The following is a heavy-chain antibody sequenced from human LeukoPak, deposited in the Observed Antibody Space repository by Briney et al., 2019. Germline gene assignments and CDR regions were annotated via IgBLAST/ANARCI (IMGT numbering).Heavy chain of an antibody. CDR2: ISRSGSTI. D-gene: IGHD6-13*01. CDR3: ARGRYVTTRGGAAAGFLDY. V-gene: IGHV3-48*03. J-gene: IGHJ4*02. Sequence: LPGGSLRLSCAASGFTFSSFEMNWVRQAPGKGLEWVSIISRSGSTIYYADSVKGRFTISRDNAKNSLYLQMNSLRAEDTAVYYCARGRYVTTRGGAAAGFLDYWGQGTLVTVST. CDR1: GFTFSSFE.